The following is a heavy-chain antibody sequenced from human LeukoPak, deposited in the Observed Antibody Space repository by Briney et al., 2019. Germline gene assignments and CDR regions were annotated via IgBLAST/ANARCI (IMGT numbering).Heavy chain of an antibody. CDR3: ALEGDPTYYFDY. CDR1: GFTFSSYS. Sequence: GGSLRLSCAASGFTFSSYSMNWVRQAPGKGLEWVSSISSSSSYIYYADSVKGRFTISRDNAKNSPYLQMNSLRAEDTAVYYCALEGDPTYYFDYWGQGTLVTVSS. D-gene: IGHD2-21*02. J-gene: IGHJ4*02. V-gene: IGHV3-21*01. CDR2: ISSSSSYI.